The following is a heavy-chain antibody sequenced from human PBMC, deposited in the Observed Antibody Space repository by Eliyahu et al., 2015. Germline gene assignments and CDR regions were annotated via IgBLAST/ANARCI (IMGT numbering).Heavy chain of an antibody. CDR3: ATGHGDILTDWAY. J-gene: IGHJ4*02. Sequence: QVQLVQSGAEVKKPGXSVXVSCKASGGSLSSYAISWVRQAPGQGLEWMGGIXPFFDTINYAQNFQGRITITMDKSTTTAYMDLSSLRPEDTAVYYCATGHGDILTDWAYWGQGTLVTVSS. V-gene: IGHV1-69*06. CDR1: GGSLSSYA. CDR2: IXPFFDTI. D-gene: IGHD3-9*01.